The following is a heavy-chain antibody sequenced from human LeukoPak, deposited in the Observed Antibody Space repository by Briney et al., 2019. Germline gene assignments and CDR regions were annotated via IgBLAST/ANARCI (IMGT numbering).Heavy chain of an antibody. CDR1: GFTFSGYA. V-gene: IGHV3-30-3*01. J-gene: IGHJ3*02. CDR2: ISYDGSNK. CDR3: AREKPPNWGEGAFDI. D-gene: IGHD7-27*01. Sequence: GGSLRLSCAASGFTFSGYAMHWVRQAPGKGLEWVAVISYDGSNKYYADSVKGRFTISRDNSKNTLYLQMNSLRAEDTAVYYCAREKPPNWGEGAFDIWGQGTMVTVSS.